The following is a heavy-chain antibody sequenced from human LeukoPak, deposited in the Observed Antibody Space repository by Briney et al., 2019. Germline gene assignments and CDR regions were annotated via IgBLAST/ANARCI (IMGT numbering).Heavy chain of an antibody. CDR1: GFTFSSYT. CDR3: ARVGSRGCYFDY. CDR2: ISGSSTYT. Sequence: GGSLRLSCAASGFTFSSYTMNWVRQAPGKGLEWVSHISGSSTYTNYADSVKGRFTISRDNANNSLYLQMNSLTAEDTAVFYCARVGSRGCYFDYWGQGTLVSVSS. J-gene: IGHJ4*02. D-gene: IGHD1-26*01. V-gene: IGHV3-21*05.